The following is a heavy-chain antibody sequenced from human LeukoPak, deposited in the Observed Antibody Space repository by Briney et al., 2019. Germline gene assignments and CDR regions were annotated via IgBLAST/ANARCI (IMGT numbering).Heavy chain of an antibody. V-gene: IGHV3-23*01. CDR2: ITGSGGST. CDR1: GFTFTNHG. CDR3: ARDQLGAVLYFDY. D-gene: IGHD1-1*01. Sequence: GGSLRLSCAASGFTFTNHGMHWVRQAPGKGLEWVSAITGSGGSTYYADSVKGRFTISRDNSKNTLYLQINSLRVEDTAVYYCARDQLGAVLYFDYWGQGALVTVSS. J-gene: IGHJ4*02.